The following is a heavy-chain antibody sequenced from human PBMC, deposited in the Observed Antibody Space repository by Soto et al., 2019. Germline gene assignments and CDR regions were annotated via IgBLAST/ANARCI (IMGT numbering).Heavy chain of an antibody. CDR2: IIPIFGTA. CDR3: ARDYDFWSGYRSSYYYGMDV. V-gene: IGHV1-69*06. Sequence: ASVKVSCKTSGGTFSSYAISWVRQAPGQGLEWMGGIIPIFGTANYAKKFQGRVTITADKSTSTAYMELSSLRSEDTAVYYCARDYDFWSGYRSSYYYGMDVWGQGTPVTVSS. CDR1: GGTFSSYA. J-gene: IGHJ6*02. D-gene: IGHD3-3*01.